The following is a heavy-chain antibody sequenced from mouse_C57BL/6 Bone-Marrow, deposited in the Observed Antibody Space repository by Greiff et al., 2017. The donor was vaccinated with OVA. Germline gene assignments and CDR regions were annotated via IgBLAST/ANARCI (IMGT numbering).Heavy chain of an antibody. D-gene: IGHD2-3*01. V-gene: IGHV5-6*03. Sequence: DVQLVESGGGLVKPGGSLKLSCAASGFTFSDYGMHWVRQAPDKRLEWVATISSGGSYTYYPDSVKGRFTISRDNAKNTLYLQMSSLKSEDTAMYYCARRDGYYDFDYWGQGTTLTVSS. CDR3: ARRDGYYDFDY. CDR1: GFTFSDYG. CDR2: ISSGGSYT. J-gene: IGHJ2*01.